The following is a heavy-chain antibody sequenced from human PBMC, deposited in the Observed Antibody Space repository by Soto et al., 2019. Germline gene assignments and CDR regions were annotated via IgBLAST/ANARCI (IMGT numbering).Heavy chain of an antibody. V-gene: IGHV3-23*01. J-gene: IGHJ3*02. CDR2: ISGSGGST. CDR3: AKVLGDYGAFDI. D-gene: IGHD4-17*01. Sequence: GGSLRLSCAASGFTFSSHAMRWVRQAPGKGLEWVSAISGSGGSTHYADSVKGRFTISRDNSKNTLYLQMNSLRAEDTALYYCAKVLGDYGAFDIWGQGTMVTVSS. CDR1: GFTFSSHA.